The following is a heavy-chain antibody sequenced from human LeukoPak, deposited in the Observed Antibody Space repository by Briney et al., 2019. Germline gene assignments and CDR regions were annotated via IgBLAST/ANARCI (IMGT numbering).Heavy chain of an antibody. D-gene: IGHD6-19*01. CDR2: IYHSGST. Sequence: SEALSLTCTVSGYSISSGYYWGWIRQPPGKGLEWIGSIYHSGSTYYNPSLKSRVTISVDTSKNQFSLKLSSVTAADTAVYYCARTSSSGLVGGYYFDYWGQGTLVTVSS. J-gene: IGHJ4*02. CDR1: GYSISSGYY. CDR3: ARTSSSGLVGGYYFDY. V-gene: IGHV4-38-2*02.